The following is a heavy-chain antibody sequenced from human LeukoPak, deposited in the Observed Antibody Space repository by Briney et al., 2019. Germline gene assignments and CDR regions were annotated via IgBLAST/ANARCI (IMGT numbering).Heavy chain of an antibody. J-gene: IGHJ3*02. CDR2: ISGSGGST. CDR3: AKELYSIVVVPAAIVGNAFDI. D-gene: IGHD2-2*02. V-gene: IGHV3-23*01. Sequence: GGSLRLSCAASGFTFSSYGMSRVRQAPGKGLEWVSAISGSGGSTYYADSVKGRFTISRGNSKNTLYLQMNSLRAEDTAVYYCAKELYSIVVVPAAIVGNAFDIWGQGTMVTVSS. CDR1: GFTFSSYG.